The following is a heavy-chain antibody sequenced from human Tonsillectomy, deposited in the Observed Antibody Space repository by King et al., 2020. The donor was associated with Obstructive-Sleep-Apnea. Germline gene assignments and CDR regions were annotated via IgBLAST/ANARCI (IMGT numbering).Heavy chain of an antibody. D-gene: IGHD7-27*01. CDR1: GYTFTDYY. CDR3: AGWGAFYVLGTGAPVDH. Sequence: QLVQSGAEVKRPGASVKVSCKASGYTFTDYYMNLLRQAPGQGFEWMGWINPYSGGTYYAQKFQGRVTMTRDTSISTVYMELSRLKSDDTAVYYCAGWGAFYVLGTGAPVDHLGPGTLVNVFS. J-gene: IGHJ4*02. V-gene: IGHV1-2*02. CDR2: INPYSGGT.